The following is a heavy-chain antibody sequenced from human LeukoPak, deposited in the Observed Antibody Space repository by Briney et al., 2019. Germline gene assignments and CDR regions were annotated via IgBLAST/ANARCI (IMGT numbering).Heavy chain of an antibody. CDR1: GYTFTGYF. D-gene: IGHD6-13*01. J-gene: IGHJ4*02. CDR3: ARDRTSTWYGGIDY. V-gene: IGHV1-2*02. CDR2: INPNSGDT. Sequence: ASVKVSCKASGYTFTGYFMHWVRQAPGQGLECMGWINPNSGDTNYAQKFQGRVTMTRDTSISTAYMELSGLRSDDTAVYYCARDRTSTWYGGIDYWGQGTPVTVSS.